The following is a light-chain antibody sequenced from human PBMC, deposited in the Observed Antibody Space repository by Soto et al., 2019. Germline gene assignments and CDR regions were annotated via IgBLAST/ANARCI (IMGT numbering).Light chain of an antibody. Sequence: AIPMTPSPSSFSASTGDRVTITCRASQGISSYLAWYQQKPGKAPKLLIYKASTLKSGVPSRFSGSGSGTEFTLTISSLQPDDFATYYCQHYNSYSEAFGQGTKVDIK. CDR2: KAS. J-gene: IGKJ1*01. V-gene: IGKV1-8*01. CDR1: QGISSY. CDR3: QHYNSYSEA.